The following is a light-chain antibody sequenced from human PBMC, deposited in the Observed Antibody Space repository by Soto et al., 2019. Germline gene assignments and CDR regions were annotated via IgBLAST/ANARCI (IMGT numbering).Light chain of an antibody. V-gene: IGKV3-15*01. J-gene: IGKJ4*01. CDR2: DAS. Sequence: EIAMTQSPATLSASPGEGATLSCKAGQNVYNNLAWYQQRPGQPPRLLIYDASTRATGISARFSGSGYGTEFTLTIISLQSEDFAVYFSQQYTNSLLAFGAGTNVDIK. CDR1: QNVYNN. CDR3: QQYTNSLLA.